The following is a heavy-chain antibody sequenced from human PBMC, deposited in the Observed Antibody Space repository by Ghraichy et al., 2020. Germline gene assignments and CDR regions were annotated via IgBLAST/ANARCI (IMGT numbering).Heavy chain of an antibody. J-gene: IGHJ5*02. Sequence: SETLSLTCAVYGGSFSGYYWSWIRQPPGKGLEWIGEINHSGSTNYNPSLKSRVTISVDTSKNQFSLKLSSVTAADTAVYYCARGLPSSWYRGWFDPWGQGTLVTVSS. CDR1: GGSFSGYY. CDR3: ARGLPSSWYRGWFDP. D-gene: IGHD6-13*01. CDR2: INHSGST. V-gene: IGHV4-34*01.